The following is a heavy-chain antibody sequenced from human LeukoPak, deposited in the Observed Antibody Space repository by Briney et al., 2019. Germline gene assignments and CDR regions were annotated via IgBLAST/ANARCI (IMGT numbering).Heavy chain of an antibody. CDR3: ARGCSSGTCLLDY. J-gene: IGHJ4*02. CDR1: GDSISTYY. V-gene: IGHV4-59*01. D-gene: IGHD2-15*01. Sequence: SETLSLTCTVSGDSISTYYWSWIRQHPGAGPEGIGYIYYSGSTNYNPSLKSRVTISVDTSKNQFSLKLNSVTAADTAVYYCARGCSSGTCLLDYGGQGTLVTVSS. CDR2: IYYSGST.